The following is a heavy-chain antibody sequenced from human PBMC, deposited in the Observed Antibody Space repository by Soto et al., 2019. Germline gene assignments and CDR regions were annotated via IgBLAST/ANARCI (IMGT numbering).Heavy chain of an antibody. V-gene: IGHV3-23*01. CDR3: AKGFLYGSGSPRPFDY. D-gene: IGHD3-10*01. J-gene: IGHJ4*02. CDR1: GFTLSSDA. CDR2: ISGSGGST. Sequence: PGGAVKVSCVALGFTLSSDAMIWVRQAGGEGLEWVSAISGSGGSTYYADSVQGRFTISRDNSKNTLYLQMNSLRAEDTAVYYCAKGFLYGSGSPRPFDYWGQVTLVTVSS.